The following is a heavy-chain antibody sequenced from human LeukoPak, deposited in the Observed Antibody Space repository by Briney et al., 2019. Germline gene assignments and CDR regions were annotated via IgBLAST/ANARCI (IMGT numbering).Heavy chain of an antibody. Sequence: SETLSLTCTVSGGPISSYYWSWIRQPPGKGLEWIGYIYYSGSTNYNPSFKSRVAISVATSKNQFSLHLNSVTAADSAVYYCARQGRFYYYGMDVWGQGTTVTVSS. V-gene: IGHV4-59*08. J-gene: IGHJ6*02. CDR3: ARQGRFYYYGMDV. CDR1: GGPISSYY. D-gene: IGHD3-10*01. CDR2: IYYSGST.